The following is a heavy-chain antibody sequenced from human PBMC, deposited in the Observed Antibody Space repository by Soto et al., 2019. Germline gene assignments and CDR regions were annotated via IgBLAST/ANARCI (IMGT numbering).Heavy chain of an antibody. CDR2: LSYDGSNK. D-gene: IGHD1-26*01. CDR1: GFTFSSYG. CDR3: AKGSYSGIYSDFDY. J-gene: IGHJ4*02. Sequence: VQLVESGGGVVQPGRSLRLSCAASGFTFSSYGMYWVRQAPGKGLEWVAGLSYDGSNKYYADSVKSRFTISRANSKNTLYLQMNSLRAEATAVYYCAKGSYSGIYSDFDYWGQGTLVTVSS. V-gene: IGHV3-30*18.